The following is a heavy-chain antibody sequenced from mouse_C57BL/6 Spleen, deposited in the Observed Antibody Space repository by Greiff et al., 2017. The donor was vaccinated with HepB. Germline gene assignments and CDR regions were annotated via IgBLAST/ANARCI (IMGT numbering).Heavy chain of an antibody. D-gene: IGHD2-2*01. J-gene: IGHJ3*01. V-gene: IGHV5-6*01. Sequence: EVQGVESGGDLVKPGGSLKLSCAASGFTFSSYGMSWVRQTPDKRLEWVATISSGGSYTYYPDSVKGRFTISRDNAKNTLYLQMSSLKSEDTARYYCARGDGYGGAWFAYWGQGTLVTVSA. CDR2: ISSGGSYT. CDR1: GFTFSSYG. CDR3: ARGDGYGGAWFAY.